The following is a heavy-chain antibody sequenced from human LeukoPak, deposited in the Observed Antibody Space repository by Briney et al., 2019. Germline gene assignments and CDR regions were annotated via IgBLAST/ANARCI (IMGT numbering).Heavy chain of an antibody. V-gene: IGHV1-69*13. D-gene: IGHD3-9*01. J-gene: IGHJ4*02. CDR1: GGTFSSYA. CDR3: ARNHLDNYDILTGAFDY. CDR2: IIPIFGTA. Sequence: ASVKVSCKASGGTFSSYAISWVRQAPGQGLEWMGGIIPIFGTANYAQKFQGRVTITADESTSTAYMELSSLRSEDTAVYYCARNHLDNYDILTGAFDYWGQGTLVTVSS.